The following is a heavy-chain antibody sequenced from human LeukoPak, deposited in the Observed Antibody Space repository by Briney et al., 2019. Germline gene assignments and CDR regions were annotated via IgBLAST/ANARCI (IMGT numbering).Heavy chain of an antibody. J-gene: IGHJ4*02. CDR3: ARGISRSGYDMEEDFDY. V-gene: IGHV3-7*01. Sequence: PGGSLRPSCAASGFTFSSYWMSWVRQAPGKGLEWVANIKQDGSEKYYVDSVKGRFTISRDNAKNSLYLQMNSLRAEDTAVYYCARGISRSGYDMEEDFDYWGQGTLVTVSS. CDR1: GFTFSSYW. CDR2: IKQDGSEK. D-gene: IGHD3-3*01.